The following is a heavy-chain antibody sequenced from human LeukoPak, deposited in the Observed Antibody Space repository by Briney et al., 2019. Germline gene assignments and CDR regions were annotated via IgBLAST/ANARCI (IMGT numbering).Heavy chain of an antibody. CDR3: ARAPGYCSGGSCYPYYYYGMDV. Sequence: SETLSLTCTVSGGSISSGGYYWSWIRQHPGKGLEWIGYIYYSGSTYYNPSLKSRVTISVDTSKNQFSLKLSSVTAADTAVYYCARAPGYCSGGSCYPYYYYGMDVWGQGTTVTVSS. CDR2: IYYSGST. CDR1: GGSISSGGYY. D-gene: IGHD2-15*01. J-gene: IGHJ6*02. V-gene: IGHV4-31*03.